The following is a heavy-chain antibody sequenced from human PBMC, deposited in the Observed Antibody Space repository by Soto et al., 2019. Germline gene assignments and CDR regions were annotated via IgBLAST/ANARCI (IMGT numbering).Heavy chain of an antibody. J-gene: IGHJ6*02. V-gene: IGHV1-2*04. D-gene: IGHD2-15*01. CDR3: ARGCSGGSCYSSSYYGMDV. Sequence: GASVKVSCKASGYTFTGYYMHWVRQAPGQGLEWMGWISPNSGGTNYAQKFQGWVTMTRDTSISTAYMELSRLRSDDTAVYYCARGCSGGSCYSSSYYGMDVWGQGTTVTVSS. CDR1: GYTFTGYY. CDR2: ISPNSGGT.